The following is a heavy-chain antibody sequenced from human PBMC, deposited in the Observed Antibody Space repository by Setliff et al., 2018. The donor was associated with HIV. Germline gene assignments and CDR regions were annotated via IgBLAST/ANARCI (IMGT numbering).Heavy chain of an antibody. CDR3: ARLGDNSGYYYYYYMDV. V-gene: IGHV4-59*01. D-gene: IGHD6-19*01. CDR2: VFYSGGA. CDR1: GGSISSYY. Sequence: SETLSLTCTVSGGSISSYYWSWIRQPPGKGLEWIGIVFYSGGANYNPSLKSRITMSVDKSKNQFTLKLSAVTAADTAVYYCARLGDNSGYYYYYYMDVWGKGTTVTVSS. J-gene: IGHJ6*03.